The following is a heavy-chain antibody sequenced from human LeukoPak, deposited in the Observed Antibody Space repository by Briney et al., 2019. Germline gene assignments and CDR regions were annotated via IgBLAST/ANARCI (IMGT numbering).Heavy chain of an antibody. CDR3: ARPPTSREDC. J-gene: IGHJ4*02. CDR1: GYIFSTYW. CDR2: IYPGDSDT. D-gene: IGHD1-26*01. Sequence: LGESLKISCKGSGYIFSTYWIGWVRQMPGKGLEWMGVIYPGDSDTRYSPSFQGQVTISADKSISTAYLQWSSLKASDTAMYYCARPPTSREDCWGQGTLVTVSS. V-gene: IGHV5-51*01.